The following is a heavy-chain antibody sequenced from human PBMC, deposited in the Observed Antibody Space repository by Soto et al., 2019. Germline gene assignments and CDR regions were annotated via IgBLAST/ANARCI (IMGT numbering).Heavy chain of an antibody. CDR2: ITHSGST. CDR1: GWSFSGYY. Sequence: QVQLQQWGAGLLKPSETLSLTCAVYGWSFSGYYLCWIRQPPGKGLEWIGEITHSGSTNYNHALKSRDTKTIDTSKNQFSLKLRSVTAADTAVYDCARAAMSIAARRTAYYFDYWGQGTLVTVSS. D-gene: IGHD6-6*01. CDR3: ARAAMSIAARRTAYYFDY. J-gene: IGHJ4*02. V-gene: IGHV4-34*01.